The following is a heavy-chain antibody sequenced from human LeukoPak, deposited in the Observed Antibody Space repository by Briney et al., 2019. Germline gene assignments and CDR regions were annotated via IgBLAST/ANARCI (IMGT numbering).Heavy chain of an antibody. Sequence: GGSLRLSCAASGFIFSSYAMSWVRQAPGKGLEWVSAISGSGGSTYYADSVKGRFTISRDNSKNTLYLQMNSLRAEDTAVYYCAKSNSSSWYGTFDYWGQGTLVTVSS. V-gene: IGHV3-23*01. D-gene: IGHD6-13*01. CDR3: AKSNSSSWYGTFDY. CDR2: ISGSGGST. J-gene: IGHJ4*02. CDR1: GFIFSSYA.